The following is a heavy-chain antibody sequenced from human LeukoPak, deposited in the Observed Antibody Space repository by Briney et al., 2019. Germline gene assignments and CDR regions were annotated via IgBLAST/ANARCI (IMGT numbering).Heavy chain of an antibody. CDR3: ARAGTTVTDFDY. J-gene: IGHJ4*02. D-gene: IGHD4-17*01. V-gene: IGHV1-3*01. Sequence: ASVKVSCKASGYTFTSYAMHWVRQAPGQRLEWMGWINAGNGNTKYSQKFQGRVTITRDTSASTAYMELSSLRSEDTAVHYCARAGTTVTDFDYWGQGTLVTVSS. CDR2: INAGNGNT. CDR1: GYTFTSYA.